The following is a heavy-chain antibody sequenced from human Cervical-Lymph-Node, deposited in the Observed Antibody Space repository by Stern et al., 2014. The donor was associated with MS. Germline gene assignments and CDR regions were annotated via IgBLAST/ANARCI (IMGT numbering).Heavy chain of an antibody. Sequence: QLQLQESGPGLVKPSQTLSLTCTVSGGSISRGDFFWSWLRQPPGKGLEWIGYIYYSGSTSYNPSLKSRVTMSVDTSKNQFSLKLSSVTAADTAVYYCARGRGNPFDCWGQGTLVTVSS. J-gene: IGHJ4*02. CDR2: IYYSGST. CDR1: GGSISRGDFF. D-gene: IGHD2/OR15-2a*01. CDR3: ARGRGNPFDC. V-gene: IGHV4-30-4*01.